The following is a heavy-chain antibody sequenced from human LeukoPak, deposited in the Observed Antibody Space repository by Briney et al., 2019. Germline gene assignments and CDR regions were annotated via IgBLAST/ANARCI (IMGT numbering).Heavy chain of an antibody. D-gene: IGHD6-13*01. J-gene: IGHJ4*02. Sequence: PSETLSLTCSVSGGSISSYYWSWIRQPPGKGLEWIGSIYYSGSTNYNPSLKSRVTISVDTSKNQFSLKLSSVTAAVTAVYFCARDRVTAAPDYWGQGTLVTVSS. CDR2: IYYSGST. CDR3: ARDRVTAAPDY. CDR1: GGSISSYY. V-gene: IGHV4-59*01.